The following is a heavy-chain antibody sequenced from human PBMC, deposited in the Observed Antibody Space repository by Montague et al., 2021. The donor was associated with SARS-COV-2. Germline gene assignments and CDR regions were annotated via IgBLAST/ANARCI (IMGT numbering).Heavy chain of an antibody. J-gene: IGHJ5*02. Sequence: SETLSLTCTVSGGSISSSSYYWGWIRQPPGKGLEWIGSITYSGGTYYNPSLKSRVTISVDTSKNQFSLKLSSVTAADTDVYSCAGLWGSDIVLMVYAIRGWFDPWGQGTLVTVSS. CDR1: GGSISSSSYY. D-gene: IGHD2-8*01. CDR3: AGLWGSDIVLMVYAIRGWFDP. V-gene: IGHV4-39*01. CDR2: ITYSGGT.